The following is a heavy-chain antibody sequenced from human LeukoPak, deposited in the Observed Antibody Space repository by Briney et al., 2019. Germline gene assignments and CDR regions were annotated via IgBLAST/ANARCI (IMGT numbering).Heavy chain of an antibody. Sequence: PGRSLRLSCAASGFTFSSYGMHWVRQAPGKGLDWVAVISYDGSNKYYADSVKGRFTISRDNSKNTLYLQMNSLRAEDTAVYYCARDPMYGSGSYYFFDYWGQGTLVTVSS. CDR3: ARDPMYGSGSYYFFDY. D-gene: IGHD3-10*01. J-gene: IGHJ4*02. CDR2: ISYDGSNK. CDR1: GFTFSSYG. V-gene: IGHV3-30*03.